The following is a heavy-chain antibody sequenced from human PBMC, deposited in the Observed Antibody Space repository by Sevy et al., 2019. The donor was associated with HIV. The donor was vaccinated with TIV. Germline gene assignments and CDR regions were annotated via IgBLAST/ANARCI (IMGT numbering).Heavy chain of an antibody. Sequence: GGSLRLSCAASGFTFSRYWMSWVRQAPGKGLEWVANIKVDGSEKYDVDSVKGRLTISRDNAKNSLYLAMNSRRAEDTAVYYCARYCSSTRSLWGMDVRGQGTTVTVSS. D-gene: IGHD2-2*01. J-gene: IGHJ6*02. V-gene: IGHV3-7*03. CDR3: ARYCSSTRSLWGMDV. CDR1: GFTFSRYW. CDR2: IKVDGSEK.